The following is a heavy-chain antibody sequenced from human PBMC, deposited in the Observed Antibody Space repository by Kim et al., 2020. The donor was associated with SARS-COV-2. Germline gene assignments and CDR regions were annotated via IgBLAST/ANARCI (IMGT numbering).Heavy chain of an antibody. CDR2: ISGSGGST. CDR1: GFTFSSYA. J-gene: IGHJ4*02. Sequence: GGSLRLSCAASGFTFSSYAMSWVRQAPGKGLEWVSAISGSGGSTYYADSVKGRFTISRDNSKNTLYLQMKSLRAEDTAGYYCAKASSGWYYFDHWGRGTLLTVAS. CDR3: AKASSGWYYFDH. V-gene: IGHV3-23*01. D-gene: IGHD6-19*01.